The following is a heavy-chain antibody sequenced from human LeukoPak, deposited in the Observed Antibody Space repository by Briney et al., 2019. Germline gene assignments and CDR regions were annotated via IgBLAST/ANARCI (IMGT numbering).Heavy chain of an antibody. CDR1: RGSLSPDH. V-gene: IGHV4-59*08. D-gene: IGHD4/OR15-4a*01. Sequence: SETLSLTCTVSRGSLSPDHCAWLRQPPGKALEWIRYIFYTCRARYNPSLEGRATLTVDMSNNHASLKLRSVTAADTATYYCARLVDGANTRDDSWGQGTLVTVSS. J-gene: IGHJ4*02. CDR3: ARLVDGANTRDDS. CDR2: IFYTCRA.